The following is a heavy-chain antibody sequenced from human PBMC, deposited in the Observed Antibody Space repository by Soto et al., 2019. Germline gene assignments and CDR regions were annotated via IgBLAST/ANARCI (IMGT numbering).Heavy chain of an antibody. V-gene: IGHV3-33*01. D-gene: IGHD3-10*01. CDR2: TWSDGSNK. J-gene: IGHJ4*02. Sequence: QVQLVESGGGVVQPGRSLRLSCAASGLTFSNYGMHWVRQAPGKGLEWVAVTWSDGSNKYYADPVKGRFTISRDNAKNTLYLQMNSLIADDTAVYYCAIGGFTFDTWGQGTLVTVSS. CDR1: GLTFSNYG. CDR3: AIGGFTFDT.